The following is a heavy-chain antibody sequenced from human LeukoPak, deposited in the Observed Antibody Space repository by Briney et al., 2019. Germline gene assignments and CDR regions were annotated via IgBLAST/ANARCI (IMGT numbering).Heavy chain of an antibody. Sequence: SGRSLRLSCAASGFTFSSYAMHWVRQAPGKGLEWVAVISYDGSNKYYADSVKGRFTISRDNTKSTLYLEMNSLRAEDTAVYYCGTLGVMWEIDYWGQGTLVTVSS. V-gene: IGHV3-30*04. J-gene: IGHJ4*02. CDR2: ISYDGSNK. CDR3: GTLGVMWEIDY. CDR1: GFTFSSYA. D-gene: IGHD1-26*01.